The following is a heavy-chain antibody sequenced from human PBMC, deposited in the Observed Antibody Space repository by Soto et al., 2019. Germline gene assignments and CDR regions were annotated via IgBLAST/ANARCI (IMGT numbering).Heavy chain of an antibody. Sequence: QVQLVQSGAEVKKPGASVKVPCKASGYTFISYDINWVRQATGQGLGWMGWMNPNSGNTGYAQKFQGRVTMTRNTSTSTAYMELSSLRSEDTAVYYCARGGEWFGAFDPWGQGTLVTVSS. CDR2: MNPNSGNT. CDR1: GYTFISYD. D-gene: IGHD3-10*01. V-gene: IGHV1-8*01. CDR3: ARGGEWFGAFDP. J-gene: IGHJ5*02.